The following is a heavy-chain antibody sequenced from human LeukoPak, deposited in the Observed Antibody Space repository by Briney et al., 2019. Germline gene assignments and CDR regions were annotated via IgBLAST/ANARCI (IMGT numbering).Heavy chain of an antibody. CDR2: IYYSGST. V-gene: IGHV4-31*03. J-gene: IGHJ5*02. CDR1: GGSISSGGHY. Sequence: SETLSLTCTVSGGSISSGGHYWSWIRQHPGKGLEWIGYIYYSGSTYYNPSLKSRVTISVDTSKNQFSLKLSSVTAADTAVYYCARDRGVYYDSSGSNWFDPWGQGTLVTVSS. D-gene: IGHD3-22*01. CDR3: ARDRGVYYDSSGSNWFDP.